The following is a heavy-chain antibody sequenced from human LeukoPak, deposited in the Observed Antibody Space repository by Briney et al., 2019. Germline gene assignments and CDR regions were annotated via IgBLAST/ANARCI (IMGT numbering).Heavy chain of an antibody. CDR1: GYAFTSYG. Sequence: GASVKVSCKASGYAFTSYGTSWVRQAPGQGLEWMGWISAYNGNTNYAPKLQGRVTMTTDTSTSTAYMELRSLRSDDTAVYYCAREDCSGGSCYSLSLTPVFHVFDIWGQGTMVTVSS. J-gene: IGHJ3*02. V-gene: IGHV1-18*01. D-gene: IGHD2-15*01. CDR3: AREDCSGGSCYSLSLTPVFHVFDI. CDR2: ISAYNGNT.